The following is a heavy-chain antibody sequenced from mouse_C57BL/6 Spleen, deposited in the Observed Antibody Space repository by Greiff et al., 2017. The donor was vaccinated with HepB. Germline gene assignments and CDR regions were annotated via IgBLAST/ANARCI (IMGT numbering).Heavy chain of an antibody. CDR1: GFTFSSYA. D-gene: IGHD1-1*01. CDR3: ARASNYYGSSYYFDY. J-gene: IGHJ2*01. CDR2: ISDGGSYT. Sequence: EVKVVESGGGLVKPGGSLKLSCAASGFTFSSYAMSWVRQTPEKRLEWVATISDGGSYTYYPDNVKGRFTISRDNAKNNLYLQMSHLKSEDTAMYYCARASNYYGSSYYFDYWGQGTTLTVSS. V-gene: IGHV5-4*03.